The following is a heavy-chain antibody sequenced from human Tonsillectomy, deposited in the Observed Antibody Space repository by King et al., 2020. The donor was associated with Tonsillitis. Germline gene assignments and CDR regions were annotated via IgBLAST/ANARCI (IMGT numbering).Heavy chain of an antibody. V-gene: IGHV3-30*04. Sequence: QLVQSGGGVVQPGRSLRLSCAASGFTFRDYAMHWVRQAPGKGLEWVAVISYDGGLQYYADSMKGRFTISRDNSKNTLYLQANSLRAEDTAVYYCARDPEWLVRNDLPNYFDYWGQGTLVTVSS. CDR2: ISYDGGLQ. CDR3: ARDPEWLVRNDLPNYFDY. CDR1: GFTFRDYA. D-gene: IGHD6-19*01. J-gene: IGHJ4*02.